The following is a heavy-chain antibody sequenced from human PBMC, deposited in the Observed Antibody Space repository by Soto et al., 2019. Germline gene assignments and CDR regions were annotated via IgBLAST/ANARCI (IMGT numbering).Heavy chain of an antibody. V-gene: IGHV1-46*01. D-gene: IGHD5-12*01. CDR2: INPSGGST. CDR1: GYTFTSYY. J-gene: IGHJ4*02. Sequence: GASVKVSCKASGYTFTSYYMHWLRQSPGQGLEWMGIINPSGGSTSYAQKFQGRVTMTRDTSTSTVYMELSSLRSEDTAAYYCARGTGGAVEMATIFDYWGQGTLVTVSS. CDR3: ARGTGGAVEMATIFDY.